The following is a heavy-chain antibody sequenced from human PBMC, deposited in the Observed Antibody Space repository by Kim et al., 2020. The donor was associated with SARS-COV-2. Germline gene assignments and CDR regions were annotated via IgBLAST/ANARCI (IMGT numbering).Heavy chain of an antibody. V-gene: IGHV3-48*02. CDR1: GFTFSTYS. J-gene: IGHJ4*02. Sequence: GGYLRLSCTASGFTFSTYSINWVRQAPGKGLEWVSYISSSGSTIYYADSVKGRFTISRDNAKNSLYLQMYSLRDEDTAVYYCARDTTGYTSGWYPDYWGQGTLVTVST. CDR2: ISSSGSTI. D-gene: IGHD6-19*01. CDR3: ARDTTGYTSGWYPDY.